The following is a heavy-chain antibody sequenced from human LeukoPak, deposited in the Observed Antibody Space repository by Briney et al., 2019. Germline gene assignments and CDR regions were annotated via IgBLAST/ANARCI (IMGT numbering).Heavy chain of an antibody. CDR2: INWNGGSI. V-gene: IGHV3-20*04. CDR3: ASLERTGIAAAGYYMDV. CDR1: GFTFSSYA. D-gene: IGHD6-13*01. J-gene: IGHJ6*03. Sequence: RPGGSLRLSCAASGFTFSSYAMSWARQAPGKGLEWVSGINWNGGSIGYADSVKGRCTISRDNAKNTLYLQMNSLRAEDTAVYYCASLERTGIAAAGYYMDVWGKGTTVTISS.